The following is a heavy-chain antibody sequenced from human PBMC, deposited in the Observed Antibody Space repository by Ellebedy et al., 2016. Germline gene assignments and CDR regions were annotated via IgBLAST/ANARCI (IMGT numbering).Heavy chain of an antibody. CDR3: ARERREYYYYNYIDV. Sequence: GESLKISXAASGFSFSDYYMSWIRQAPGKGLEWISYIRSSGSTIYYADSVKGRFTISRDNTKNSLYLQMNSLRAEDTAVYYCARERREYYYYNYIDVWGKGTTVTVSS. CDR1: GFSFSDYY. J-gene: IGHJ6*03. V-gene: IGHV3-11*01. CDR2: IRSSGSTI.